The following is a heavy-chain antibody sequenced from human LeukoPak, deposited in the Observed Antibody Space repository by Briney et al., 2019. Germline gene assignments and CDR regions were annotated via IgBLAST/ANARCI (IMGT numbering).Heavy chain of an antibody. V-gene: IGHV1-18*01. CDR3: ARDVGYCSGGSCYPTAEYFHH. J-gene: IGHJ1*01. CDR1: GYTFTCYG. CDR2: ISAYNGNT. Sequence: ASVKVSCKASGYTFTCYGITWVRQAPGQGLEWMGWISAYNGNTNYEQKFQGRVTMTTDTSTSTAYMELRSLRSDDTAVYYCARDVGYCSGGSCYPTAEYFHHWGQGTLVTVSS. D-gene: IGHD2-15*01.